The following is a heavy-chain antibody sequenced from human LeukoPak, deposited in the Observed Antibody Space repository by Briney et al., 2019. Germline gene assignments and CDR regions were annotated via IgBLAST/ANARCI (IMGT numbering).Heavy chain of an antibody. CDR2: INPNSGGT. J-gene: IGHJ1*01. Sequence: ASVKVSCKASGYTFTGYYMHWGRQAPGQGLEWMGWINPNSGGTNYAQKFQGRVTMTRDTSISTAYMELSRLRSDDTAVYYCARRYYDFWSGYSEYFQHWGQGTLVTVSS. CDR1: GYTFTGYY. D-gene: IGHD3-3*01. CDR3: ARRYYDFWSGYSEYFQH. V-gene: IGHV1-2*02.